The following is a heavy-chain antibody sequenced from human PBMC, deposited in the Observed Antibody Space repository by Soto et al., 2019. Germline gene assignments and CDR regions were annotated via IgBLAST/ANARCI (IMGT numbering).Heavy chain of an antibody. Sequence: QLQLQESGPGLVKPSETLSLTCTVSGGSISSSSYYWGWIRQPPGKGLEWIGSIYYSGSTYYNPSLKSRGTISVDTAKNQFSLKLRSVTAADTAVYYCARGWAMVRGASPRDAFDIWGQGTMVTVSS. CDR1: GGSISSSSYY. J-gene: IGHJ3*02. V-gene: IGHV4-39*01. D-gene: IGHD3-10*01. CDR3: ARGWAMVRGASPRDAFDI. CDR2: IYYSGST.